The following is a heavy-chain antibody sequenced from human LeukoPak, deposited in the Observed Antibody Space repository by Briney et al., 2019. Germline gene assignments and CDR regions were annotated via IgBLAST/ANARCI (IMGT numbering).Heavy chain of an antibody. CDR1: GFTFGDYA. Sequence: GGSLRLSCTASGFTFGDYAMSWVRQAPGKGLEWVGFIRGKVYGGTTEYAASVKGRFTVSRDDSKSIAYLQMNSLKTEDTAVYYCARDGYYDSSGYYPSPFDYWGQGTLVTVSS. J-gene: IGHJ4*02. CDR3: ARDGYYDSSGYYPSPFDY. V-gene: IGHV3-49*04. D-gene: IGHD3-22*01. CDR2: IRGKVYGGTT.